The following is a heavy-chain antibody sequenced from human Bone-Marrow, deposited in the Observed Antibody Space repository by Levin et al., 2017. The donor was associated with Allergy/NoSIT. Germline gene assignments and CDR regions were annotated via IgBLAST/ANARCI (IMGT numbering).Heavy chain of an antibody. CDR1: GGSISSSNW. J-gene: IGHJ5*02. Sequence: SETLSLTCAVSGGSISSSNWWSWVRQPPGKGLEWIGEIYHSGSTNYNPSLKSRVTISVDKSKNQFSLKLSSVTAADTAVYYCASRRLWFGELFAWFDPWGQGTLVTVSS. V-gene: IGHV4-4*02. D-gene: IGHD3-10*01. CDR3: ASRRLWFGELFAWFDP. CDR2: IYHSGST.